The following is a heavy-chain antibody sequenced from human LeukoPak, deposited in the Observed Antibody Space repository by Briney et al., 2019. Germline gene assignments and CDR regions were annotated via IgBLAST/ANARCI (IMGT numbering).Heavy chain of an antibody. CDR3: ARERIAAAGSFDY. J-gene: IGHJ4*02. Sequence: AGGSLRLSCAASGFTFDDYAMHWVRQAPGKGLEWVSGISWNSGSIGYADSVKGRFTISRDNAKNSLYLQMNSLRAEDMALYYCARERIAAAGSFDYWGQGTLVTVSS. D-gene: IGHD6-13*01. V-gene: IGHV3-9*03. CDR2: ISWNSGSI. CDR1: GFTFDDYA.